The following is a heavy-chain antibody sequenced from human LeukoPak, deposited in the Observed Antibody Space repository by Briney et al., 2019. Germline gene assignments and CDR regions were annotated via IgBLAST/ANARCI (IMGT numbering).Heavy chain of an antibody. CDR1: GGSISSYY. Sequence: SETLSLTCTVSGGSISSYYWSWIRQPPGKGLEWIGEINHSGSTNYNPSLKSRVTISVDTSKNQFSLKLSSVTAADTAVYYCARTYYYKAFDIWGQGTMVTVSS. CDR2: INHSGST. J-gene: IGHJ3*02. D-gene: IGHD3-22*01. V-gene: IGHV4-34*01. CDR3: ARTYYYKAFDI.